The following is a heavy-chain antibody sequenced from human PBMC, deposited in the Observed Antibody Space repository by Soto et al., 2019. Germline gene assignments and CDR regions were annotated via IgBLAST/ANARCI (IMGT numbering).Heavy chain of an antibody. CDR2: ISGSGGST. D-gene: IGHD4-17*01. J-gene: IGHJ4*02. Sequence: EVQVLESGGGLVQPGGSLRLSCATSGFTFSSYAMSWVRQAPGKGLEWVSTISGSGGSTYYADSVKGRFTISRDNSKGTLYLQMNSLRAEDTAVYYCAKEDYGGGGTRFDYWGQGTLVTVSS. CDR3: AKEDYGGGGTRFDY. V-gene: IGHV3-23*01. CDR1: GFTFSSYA.